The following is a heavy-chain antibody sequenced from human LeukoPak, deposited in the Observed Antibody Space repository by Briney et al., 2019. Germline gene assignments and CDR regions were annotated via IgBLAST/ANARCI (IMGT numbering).Heavy chain of an antibody. D-gene: IGHD1-26*01. CDR3: ASLSGSYPLYYYYYMDV. V-gene: IGHV3-21*01. J-gene: IGHJ6*03. CDR2: ISSSSSYI. Sequence: PGGSLRLSCAASGFTFSSYSMNWVRQAPGKGLEWVSSISSSSSYIYYADSVKGRFTISRDNAKNSLYLQMNSLRAEDTAVYYCASLSGSYPLYYYYYMDVWGKGTTVTVSS. CDR1: GFTFSSYS.